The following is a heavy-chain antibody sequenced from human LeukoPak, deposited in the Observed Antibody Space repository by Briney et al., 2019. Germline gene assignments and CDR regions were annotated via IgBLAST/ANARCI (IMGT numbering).Heavy chain of an antibody. CDR2: IYPGDSDT. D-gene: IGHD6-13*01. J-gene: IGHJ6*02. CDR1: GYIFTSSW. CDR3: ARHSRAAAGIRYYYYGMDV. Sequence: GESLKISCKGSGYIFTSSWIGWVRQMPGKGLEWMRIIYPGDSDTRYSPSFQGQVTISADKSISTAYLQWSSLKASDTAMYYCARHSRAAAGIRYYYYGMDVWGQGTTVTVSS. V-gene: IGHV5-51*01.